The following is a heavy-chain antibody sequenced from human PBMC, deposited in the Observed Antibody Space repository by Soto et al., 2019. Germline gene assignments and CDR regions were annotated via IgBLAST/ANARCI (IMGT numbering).Heavy chain of an antibody. V-gene: IGHV1-8*01. CDR2: MNPNSGNT. D-gene: IGHD3-22*01. CDR1: GYTFTSYD. J-gene: IGHJ6*02. Sequence: GASVKVSCKASGYTFTSYDINWVRQATGQGLEWMGWMNPNSGNTGYAQKFQGRVTMTRNTSTSTAYMELSSLRSEDTAMYYCARDGRRDSIESGYYGMDVWGQGTTVTVSS. CDR3: ARDGRRDSIESGYYGMDV.